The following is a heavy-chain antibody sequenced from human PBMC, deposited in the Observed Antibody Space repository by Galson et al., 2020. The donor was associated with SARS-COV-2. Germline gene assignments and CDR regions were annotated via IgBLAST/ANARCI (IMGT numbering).Heavy chain of an antibody. Sequence: SETLSLTCAVYGGSFSGYYWSWIRQPPGKGLEWIGEINHSGSTNYNPSLKSRVTISVDTSKNQFSLKLSSVTAADTAVYYCAREIRRYFDWLLYSYFDYWGQGTLVTVSS. CDR3: AREIRRYFDWLLYSYFDY. J-gene: IGHJ4*02. CDR2: INHSGST. CDR1: GGSFSGYY. D-gene: IGHD3-9*01. V-gene: IGHV4-34*01.